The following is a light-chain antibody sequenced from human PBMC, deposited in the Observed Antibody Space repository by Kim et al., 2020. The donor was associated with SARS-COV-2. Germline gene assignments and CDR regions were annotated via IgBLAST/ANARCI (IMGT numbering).Light chain of an antibody. J-gene: IGKJ2*01. CDR3: QQSYSPLMYT. Sequence: DIQMTQSPSSLSASVVDTVTIACRASQSISNYLNWYQQKPGKAPKLLIYTASTLQTGVPSRFGGSGSGTDFTLTINSLQPEDFATYYCQQSYSPLMYTFGQGTKLEI. V-gene: IGKV1-39*01. CDR2: TAS. CDR1: QSISNY.